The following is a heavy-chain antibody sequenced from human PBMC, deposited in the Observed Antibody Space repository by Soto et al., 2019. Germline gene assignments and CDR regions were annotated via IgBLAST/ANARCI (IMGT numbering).Heavy chain of an antibody. CDR3: AKDYMRFLEWFPPPRFDY. CDR2: ISGSGGST. CDR1: GFTFSSYA. Sequence: HPGGSLRLSCAASGFTFSSYAMSWVRQAPGKGLEWVSAISGSGGSTYYADSVKGRFTISRDNSKNTLYLQMNSLRAEDTAVYYCAKDYMRFLEWFPPPRFDYWGQGTLVTVSS. J-gene: IGHJ4*02. V-gene: IGHV3-23*01. D-gene: IGHD3-3*01.